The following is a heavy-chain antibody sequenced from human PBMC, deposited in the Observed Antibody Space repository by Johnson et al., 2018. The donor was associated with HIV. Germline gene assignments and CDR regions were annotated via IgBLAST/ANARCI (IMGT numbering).Heavy chain of an antibody. CDR1: GFTFSHYG. CDR2: IHSAGST. V-gene: IGHV3-NL1*01. Sequence: QMQLMEPRGGVVQPGESLRLSCAASGFTFSHYGMHWGRQAPGKGLVWVSHIHSAGSTSYADSVKGRFTISRDNSKNTLYLQMNSLRVEDTAVYFCARGPEVRGVIIGFDLWGQGTMVTVSS. J-gene: IGHJ3*01. D-gene: IGHD3-10*01. CDR3: ARGPEVRGVIIGFDL.